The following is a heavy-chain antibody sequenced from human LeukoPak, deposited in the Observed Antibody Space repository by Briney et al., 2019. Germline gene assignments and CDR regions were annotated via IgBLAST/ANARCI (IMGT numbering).Heavy chain of an antibody. CDR1: GFTVSSNY. D-gene: IGHD3-22*01. J-gene: IGHJ3*02. CDR3: ASLLDTSGYGAFDI. Sequence: GGSLRLSCAVSGFTVSSNYMSWVRQAPGKGLEWVSVIYSGGSTFYADSVKGRFTISRDNSKNTLYLQMNSLRAEDTAVYYCASLLDTSGYGAFDIWGQGTMVTVSS. V-gene: IGHV3-53*01. CDR2: IYSGGST.